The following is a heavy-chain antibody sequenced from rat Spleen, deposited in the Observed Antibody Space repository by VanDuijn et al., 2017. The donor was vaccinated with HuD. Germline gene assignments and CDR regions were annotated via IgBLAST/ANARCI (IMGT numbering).Heavy chain of an antibody. CDR1: GFSLISHA. J-gene: IGHJ2*01. D-gene: IGHD3-1*01. CDR3: TIHPRY. V-gene: IGHV2-63*01. Sequence: QVQLKESGPGLVQPSQTLSLTCTVSGFSLISHAVNWVRQPPGKGLEWMGRMTYNGDTSYNSALISRLSISRDTSKNQVFLKMNSLQTDDTGTYYCTIHPRYWGQGVMVTVSS. CDR2: MTYNGDT.